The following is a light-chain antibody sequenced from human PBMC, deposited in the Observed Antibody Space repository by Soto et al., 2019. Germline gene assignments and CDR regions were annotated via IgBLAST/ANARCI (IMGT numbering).Light chain of an antibody. V-gene: IGKV1-5*03. CDR3: QQYNSYSPLT. CDR2: KAS. CDR1: QSISSW. Sequence: DIQMTQSPSTLSASVGDRVTITCRASQSISSWLAWYQQKPGKAPKLLIYKASSLESGAPSRFSGSGSWTEFTLTISSLQPDDFATYYCQQYNSYSPLTFGGGTKVEIK. J-gene: IGKJ4*01.